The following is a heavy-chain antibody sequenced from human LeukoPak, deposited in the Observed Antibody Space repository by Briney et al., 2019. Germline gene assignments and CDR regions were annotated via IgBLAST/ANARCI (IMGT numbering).Heavy chain of an antibody. J-gene: IGHJ4*02. V-gene: IGHV3-48*03. CDR2: ISSSGSTI. CDR1: GFTFSSYE. CDR3: AKVLSASGSYDY. Sequence: PGGSLRLSCTASGFTFSSYEMNWVRQAPGKGLEWISYISSSGSTIYYADSVKGRFTTSRDNAKNSLYLQMNSLRAEDTAVYYCAKVLSASGSYDYWGQGTLVTVSS. D-gene: IGHD3-10*01.